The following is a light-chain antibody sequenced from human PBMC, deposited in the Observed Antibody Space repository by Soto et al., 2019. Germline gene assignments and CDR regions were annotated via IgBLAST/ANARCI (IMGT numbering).Light chain of an antibody. J-gene: IGKJ5*01. CDR2: DAS. CDR1: ENVDIY. CDR3: QQRKNWPPIT. V-gene: IGKV3-11*01. Sequence: ETVLTQSPAILSLSPGERATLSCRASENVDIYLAWYQQKLGQAPRLILYDASNRAAGMPARFSGSGSGTDFTLTISSLEPKDFAVYYCQQRKNWPPITFGQGTRLEIK.